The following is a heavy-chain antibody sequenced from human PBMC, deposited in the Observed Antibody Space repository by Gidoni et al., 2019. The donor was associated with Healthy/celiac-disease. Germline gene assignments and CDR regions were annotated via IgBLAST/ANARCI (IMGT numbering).Heavy chain of an antibody. Sequence: LEWVSAISGSGGSTYYADSVKGRFTISRDNSKNTLYLQMNSLRAEDTAVYYCAKVRGPDYGENAGGWGQGTLVTVSS. CDR3: AKVRGPDYGENAGG. CDR2: ISGSGGST. V-gene: IGHV3-23*01. D-gene: IGHD4-17*01. J-gene: IGHJ4*02.